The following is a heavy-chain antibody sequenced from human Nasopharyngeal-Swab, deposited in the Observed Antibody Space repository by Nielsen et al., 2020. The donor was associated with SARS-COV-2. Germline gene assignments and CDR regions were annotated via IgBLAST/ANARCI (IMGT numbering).Heavy chain of an antibody. CDR3: GTQYADYRY. D-gene: IGHD4-17*01. CDR2: IYPGDSQV. V-gene: IGHV5-51*01. CDR1: GYSSTNYW. J-gene: IGHJ4*02. Sequence: AESLNISCQGSGYSSTNYWIGWVRQMPGKVLEWMGIIYPGDSQVRYSPSFQGQVTISADKSINTAYLQWSSLRASDTAMYYCGTQYADYRYWGQGTLVTVSS.